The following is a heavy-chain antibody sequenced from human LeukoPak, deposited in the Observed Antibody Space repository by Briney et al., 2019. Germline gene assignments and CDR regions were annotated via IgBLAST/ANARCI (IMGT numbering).Heavy chain of an antibody. V-gene: IGHV3-48*04. CDR1: GFTFSSYS. CDR3: ARVGDTLWSGSSDAFDI. D-gene: IGHD3-3*01. J-gene: IGHJ3*02. Sequence: SGGSLRLSCAASGFTFSSYSMNWVRQAPGKGLEWLSYISSSSSNIYNADSVKGRFTISRNNAKNSLYLQMNSLRAEDTAVYYCARVGDTLWSGSSDAFDIWGQGTMVTVSS. CDR2: ISSSSSNI.